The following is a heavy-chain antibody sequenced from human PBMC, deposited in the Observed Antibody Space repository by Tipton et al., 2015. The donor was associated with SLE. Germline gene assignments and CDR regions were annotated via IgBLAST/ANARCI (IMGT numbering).Heavy chain of an antibody. D-gene: IGHD1-26*01. CDR1: GGSISSGGYY. V-gene: IGHV4-61*09. CDR3: VRDDGAGPYYYGMDV. J-gene: IGHJ6*02. Sequence: TLSLTCTVSGGSISSGGYYWSWVRQPAGKGLEWIGHIYTSGSTNYNPSLKSRVTISVDTSKNQFSLKLSSVTAADTAVYYCVRDDGAGPYYYGMDVWGQGTTVTVSS. CDR2: IYTSGST.